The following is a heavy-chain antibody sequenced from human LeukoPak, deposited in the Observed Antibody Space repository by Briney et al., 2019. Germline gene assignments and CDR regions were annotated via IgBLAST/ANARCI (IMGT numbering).Heavy chain of an antibody. J-gene: IGHJ5*02. CDR3: AGGCRYSNSWYRYWIDP. CDR2: INHSGSA. V-gene: IGHV4-34*01. CDR1: GRSISSYY. D-gene: IGHD6-13*01. Sequence: SETLSLTCTVSGRSISSYYWSWIRQPPGKGLEWIGEINHSGSANYDSSLKSRVSISEDTSKNQFSLKLTSVTAADTAVYYCAGGCRYSNSWYRYWIDPWGQGTLVTVSS.